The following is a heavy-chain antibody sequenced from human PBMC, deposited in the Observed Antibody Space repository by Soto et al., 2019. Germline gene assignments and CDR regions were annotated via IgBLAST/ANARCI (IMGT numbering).Heavy chain of an antibody. CDR3: ARGITMIVVVITNWFDP. CDR2: IYYSGST. V-gene: IGHV4-59*05. Sequence: PSETLSLTCTVSGGSISNYYWSWVRQPPGKGLEWIGSIYYSGSTYYNPSLKSRVTISVDTSKNQFSLKLSSVTAADTAVYYCARGITMIVVVITNWFDPWGQGTLVTVSS. D-gene: IGHD3-22*01. J-gene: IGHJ5*02. CDR1: GGSISNYY.